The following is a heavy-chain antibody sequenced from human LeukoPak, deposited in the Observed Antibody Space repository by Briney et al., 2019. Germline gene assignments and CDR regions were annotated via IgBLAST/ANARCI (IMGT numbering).Heavy chain of an antibody. CDR2: IYYSGST. V-gene: IGHV4-39*07. CDR1: GGSISSSSFY. J-gene: IGHJ5*02. Sequence: SETLSLTCTVSGGSISSSSFYWGWIRQPPGKGLDWIGSIYYSGSTYYNPSLKSHVTISVDTSKNQFSLKLSSVTAADTAVYFCAGEEKTSFWFDPWGQGTLVTVSS. D-gene: IGHD2-2*01. CDR3: AGEEKTSFWFDP.